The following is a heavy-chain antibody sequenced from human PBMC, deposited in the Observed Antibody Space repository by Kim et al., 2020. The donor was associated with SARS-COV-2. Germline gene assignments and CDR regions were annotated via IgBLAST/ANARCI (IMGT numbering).Heavy chain of an antibody. D-gene: IGHD3-3*01. Sequence: ASVKVSCKASGYTFTSYYMHWVRQAPGQGLEWMGIINPSGGSTSYAQKFQGRVTMTRDTSTSTVYMELSSLRSEDTAVYYCARDFFSGRSDPTIFGVVDYGMDVWGQGTTVTVSS. CDR1: GYTFTSYY. J-gene: IGHJ6*02. CDR3: ARDFFSGRSDPTIFGVVDYGMDV. CDR2: INPSGGST. V-gene: IGHV1-46*01.